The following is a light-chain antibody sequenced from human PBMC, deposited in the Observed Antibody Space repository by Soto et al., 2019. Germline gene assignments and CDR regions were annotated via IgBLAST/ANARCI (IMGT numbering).Light chain of an antibody. CDR2: SAS. Sequence: DIQRAHSPSSLSASFGEIGTVTFRASQSLSTYLNWYQQLPGKAPKLLIYSASNLRSGVPSMFSGSGSGTDVTRTISSLQPEDVATYYCHQSYTTPPWTFGQGTKVDIK. V-gene: IGKV1-39*01. J-gene: IGKJ1*01. CDR1: QSLSTY. CDR3: HQSYTTPPWT.